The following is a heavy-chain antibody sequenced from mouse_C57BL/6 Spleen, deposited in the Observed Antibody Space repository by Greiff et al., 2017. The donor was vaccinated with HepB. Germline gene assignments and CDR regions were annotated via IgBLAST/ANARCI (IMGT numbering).Heavy chain of an antibody. J-gene: IGHJ3*01. CDR2: IYPGSGST. CDR3: ARDLYYDYDGAWFAY. D-gene: IGHD2-4*01. CDR1: GYTFTSYW. V-gene: IGHV1-55*01. Sequence: QVQLQQPGAELVKPGASVKMSCKASGYTFTSYWITWVKQRPGQGLEWIGDIYPGSGSTDYNEKFKSKATLTVDTSSSTAYMQLSSLTSEDSAVYYCARDLYYDYDGAWFAYWGQGTLVTVSA.